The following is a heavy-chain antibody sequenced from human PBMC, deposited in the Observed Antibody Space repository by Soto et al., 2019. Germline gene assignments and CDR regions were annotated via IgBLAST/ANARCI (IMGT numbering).Heavy chain of an antibody. V-gene: IGHV4-4*02. Sequence: SETLSLTCVVSGGSISSSNWWSWVRQSPGKGLDWIGSIYYSGRTYYNLSLKSRVTISIDMSRSQFSLTLNSVTAADTAVYYCARWSPNSSYGGWVGYWGQGTLVTVSS. J-gene: IGHJ4*02. CDR2: IYYSGRT. CDR1: GGSISSSNW. D-gene: IGHD4-17*01. CDR3: ARWSPNSSYGGWVGY.